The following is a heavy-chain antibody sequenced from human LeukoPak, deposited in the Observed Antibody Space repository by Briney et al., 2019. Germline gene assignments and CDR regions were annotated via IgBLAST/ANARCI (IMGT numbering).Heavy chain of an antibody. Sequence: ASVKVSCKASGYTFTGYYMHWVRQAPGQGLEWMGWISPNSGGTNYAQKFQGRVTMTRDTSISTAYMELSRLRSDDTAVYYCARETGCSGGSCYDYFDYWGQGTLVTVSS. V-gene: IGHV1-2*02. CDR1: GYTFTGYY. CDR2: ISPNSGGT. J-gene: IGHJ4*02. D-gene: IGHD2-15*01. CDR3: ARETGCSGGSCYDYFDY.